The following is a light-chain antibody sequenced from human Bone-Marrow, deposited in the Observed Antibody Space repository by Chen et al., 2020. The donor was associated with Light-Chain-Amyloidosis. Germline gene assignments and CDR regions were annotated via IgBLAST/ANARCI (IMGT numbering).Light chain of an antibody. CDR3: GAWDISLSGRV. Sequence: QSALTQPPSLSAAPGQNVTISCSGSSSNIGKNYVSWYQQLPGTAPKLLIYDSNKRPSGIPYRFSGTQSRTSAALGITGLQTGDEADYYCGAWDISLSGRVFGGGTRLTIL. V-gene: IGLV1-51*01. CDR2: DSN. CDR1: SSNIGKNY. J-gene: IGLJ3*02.